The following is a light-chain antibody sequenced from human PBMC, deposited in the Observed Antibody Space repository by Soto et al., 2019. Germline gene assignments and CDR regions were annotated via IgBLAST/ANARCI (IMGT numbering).Light chain of an antibody. Sequence: IQMTQSPSSVSASVGDRVTITCRASQSIASWLAWYQQRPGKAPKLLIYVASNLESGVPSRFSGTGSGTNFTLTISSLQPEDIASYYCLQANTFPYTFGQGTKLEI. CDR3: LQANTFPYT. J-gene: IGKJ2*01. CDR2: VAS. CDR1: QSIASW. V-gene: IGKV1D-12*01.